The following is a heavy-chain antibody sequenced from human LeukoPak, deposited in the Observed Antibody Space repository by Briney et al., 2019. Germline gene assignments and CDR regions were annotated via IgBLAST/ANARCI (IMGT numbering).Heavy chain of an antibody. Sequence: GGSLRLSCAASGFTFSSYAMSWVRQAPGKGLEWVSAISGSGGSTYYADSVKGRFTISRDNSENTLYLQMNSLRAEDTAVYYCAKDPVRRDYQFVFDYWGQGTLVTVSS. D-gene: IGHD4-11*01. CDR3: AKDPVRRDYQFVFDY. J-gene: IGHJ4*02. V-gene: IGHV3-23*01. CDR1: GFTFSSYA. CDR2: ISGSGGST.